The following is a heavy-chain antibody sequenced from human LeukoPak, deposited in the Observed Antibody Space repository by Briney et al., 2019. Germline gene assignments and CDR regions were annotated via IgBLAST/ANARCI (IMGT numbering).Heavy chain of an antibody. CDR3: ARDLDGGGYYFDY. D-gene: IGHD2-15*01. CDR1: GYTFTGYY. J-gene: IGHJ4*02. CDR2: INPSGGST. Sequence: ASVKVSCKASGYTFTGYYMHWVRQAPGQGLEWMGIINPSGGSTSYAQKFQGRVTMTRDTSISTVYMELSRLRSDDTAVYYCARDLDGGGYYFDYWGQGTQVTVSS. V-gene: IGHV1-46*01.